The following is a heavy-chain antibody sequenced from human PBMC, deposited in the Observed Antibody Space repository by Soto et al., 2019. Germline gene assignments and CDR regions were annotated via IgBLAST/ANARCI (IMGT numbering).Heavy chain of an antibody. CDR2: ISAYNGNT. D-gene: IGHD5-12*01. CDR1: GYTFTSYG. Sequence: QVQLVQSGAEVKKPGASVKVSCKASGYTFTSYGISWVRQAPGQGLEWMGWISAYNGNTNYAQKLQGRFTITTDTTTSTAYMELRSLRSDDTAVYYCARDPIYSGYDYYYYYLDVWGKGTTVTVSS. V-gene: IGHV1-18*01. J-gene: IGHJ6*03. CDR3: ARDPIYSGYDYYYYYLDV.